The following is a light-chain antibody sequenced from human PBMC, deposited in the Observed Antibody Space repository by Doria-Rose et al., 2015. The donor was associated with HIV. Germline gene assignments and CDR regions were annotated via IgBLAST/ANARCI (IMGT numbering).Light chain of an antibody. J-gene: IGKJ1*01. Sequence: EIVLTQSPGTLPLPPGERATLSCRASQSFSSTYLAWYQQKPGQAPSLLIYDGSTRATGIPDRFSASGSGTDFTLTINRLEPEDFALYYCHQYGTSWTFGQGTKVEI. V-gene: IGKV3-20*01. CDR2: DGS. CDR1: QSFSSTY. CDR3: HQYGTSWT.